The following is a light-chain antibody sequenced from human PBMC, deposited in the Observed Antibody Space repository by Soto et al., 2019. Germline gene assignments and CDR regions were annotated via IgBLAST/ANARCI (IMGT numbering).Light chain of an antibody. Sequence: ALTPAPGTRSLSPGDRATLSCRASQSINKAYLVWYQVKPGQAPTLLIYGASSRATGIPDRFSGSGSGTDFTLTISRLEPEDFAVYYCQQYGSSPWTFGQGTKVDI. CDR3: QQYGSSPWT. V-gene: IGKV3-20*01. J-gene: IGKJ1*01. CDR1: QSINKAY. CDR2: GAS.